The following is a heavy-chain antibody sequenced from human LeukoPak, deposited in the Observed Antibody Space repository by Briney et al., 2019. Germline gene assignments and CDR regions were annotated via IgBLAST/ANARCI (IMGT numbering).Heavy chain of an antibody. J-gene: IGHJ6*02. CDR2: ISYDGSNK. CDR3: AKDRTHCSGGSCRTYYYYYGMDV. D-gene: IGHD2-15*01. Sequence: PGGSLRLSCAASGFTFSSYGMHWVRQAPGKGLEWMAVISYDGSNKYYADSVKGRFTISRDNSKNTLYLQMNSLRAEDTAVYYCAKDRTHCSGGSCRTYYYYYGMDVWGQGTTVTVSS. CDR1: GFTFSSYG. V-gene: IGHV3-30*18.